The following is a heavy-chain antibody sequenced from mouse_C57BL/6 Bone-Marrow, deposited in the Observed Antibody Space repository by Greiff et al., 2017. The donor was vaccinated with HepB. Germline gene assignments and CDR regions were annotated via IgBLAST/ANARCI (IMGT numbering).Heavy chain of an antibody. CDR1: GYTFTSYT. CDR2: INPSSGYT. V-gene: IGHV1-4*01. D-gene: IGHD1-1*01. CDR3: ARDVLLRNWYFDV. Sequence: VKLMESGAELARPGASVKMSCKASGYTFTSYTMHWVKQRPGQGLEWIGYINPSSGYTKYNQKFKDKATLTADKSSSTAYMQLSSLTSEDSAVYYCARDVLLRNWYFDVWGTGTTVTVSS. J-gene: IGHJ1*03.